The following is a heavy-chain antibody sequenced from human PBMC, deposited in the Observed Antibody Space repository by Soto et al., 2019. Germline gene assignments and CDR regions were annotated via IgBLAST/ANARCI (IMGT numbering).Heavy chain of an antibody. CDR3: AKGRSYYYYYGVDV. Sequence: GGSLRLSCEASGFSFSDSAIHWVRQASWKGLEWVGRIRNKTNNYATAFNAPVKGRFTISRDDSKNTVYLQMNSLRAEDTALYYCAKGRSYYYYYGVDVWGQGTTVTVSS. CDR1: GFSFSDSA. V-gene: IGHV3-73*01. J-gene: IGHJ6*02. CDR2: IRNKTNNYAT.